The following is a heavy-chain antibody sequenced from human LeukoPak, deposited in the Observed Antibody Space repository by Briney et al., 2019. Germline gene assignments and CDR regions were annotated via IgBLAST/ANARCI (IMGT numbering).Heavy chain of an antibody. CDR1: VVTFSSYA. V-gene: IGHV3-23*01. D-gene: IGHD2-2*01. CDR2: IGGSGGTT. Sequence: TGGSLRLSCAASVVTFSSYAMNSVRQAPGKGLEWVSGIGGSGGTTYYADSVKGRFTISRDNSKNTLYLQMNTLRAEDTAVYYCAKGEDCTSVSCYRKSYLGYWGQGTLVTVSS. CDR3: AKGEDCTSVSCYRKSYLGY. J-gene: IGHJ4*02.